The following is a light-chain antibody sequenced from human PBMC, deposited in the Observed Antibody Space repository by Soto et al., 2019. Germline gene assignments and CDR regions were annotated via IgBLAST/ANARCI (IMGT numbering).Light chain of an antibody. CDR1: QSVSSS. Sequence: EIVLTQSPATLSLSPGEGATLSCRASQSVSSSLAWYQQKPGQAPRLLIYDASNRATGIPARFSGSGSGTDFTLTISSLEPEAFAVYYCQQRTNWPLTFGPGTKMEIK. CDR3: QQRTNWPLT. CDR2: DAS. V-gene: IGKV3-11*01. J-gene: IGKJ3*01.